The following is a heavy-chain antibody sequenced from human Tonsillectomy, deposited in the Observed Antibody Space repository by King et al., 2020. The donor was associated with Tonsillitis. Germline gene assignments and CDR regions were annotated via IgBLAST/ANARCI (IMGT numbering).Heavy chain of an antibody. J-gene: IGHJ3*02. V-gene: IGHV5-51*01. Sequence: VQLVETGAEVKKPGESLKISCKGSGYSFTSYWIGWVRQMPGKGLEWMGIIYPGDSDTRYSPSFQGQVTISADKSISTAYLQWSSLKAPDTAMNYCARQNHGGNSENAFDIWGQGKIVTVSS. D-gene: IGHD4-23*01. CDR3: ARQNHGGNSENAFDI. CDR1: GYSFTSYW. CDR2: IYPGDSDT.